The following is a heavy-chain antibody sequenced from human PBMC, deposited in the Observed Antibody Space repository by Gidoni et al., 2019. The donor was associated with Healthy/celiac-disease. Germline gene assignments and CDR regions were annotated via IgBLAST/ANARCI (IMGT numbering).Heavy chain of an antibody. J-gene: IGHJ6*02. CDR3: ARDQSFPEWDYGMDV. Sequence: EVQLVESGGGLVQPGGSLRLSCAASGFTFSSYSMNWVRQAPGKGLEWVSYISSSSSTIYYADSVKGRFTISRDNAKNSLYLQMNSLRDEDTAVYYCARDQSFPEWDYGMDVWGQGTTVTVSS. CDR2: ISSSSSTI. CDR1: GFTFSSYS. D-gene: IGHD2-8*01. V-gene: IGHV3-48*02.